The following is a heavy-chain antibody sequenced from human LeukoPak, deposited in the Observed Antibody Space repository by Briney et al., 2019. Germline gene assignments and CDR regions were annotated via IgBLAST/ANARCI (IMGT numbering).Heavy chain of an antibody. D-gene: IGHD6-13*01. CDR3: ARAAAGNYYYYYMDV. Sequence: GGSLRLSCAASGFTFSSYWMSWVRQAPGKGLEWVANIKQDGSEKYYVDSVKGRFTISRDNAKNSLYLQMNSLRAEDTAVYYCARAAAGNYYYYYMDVWGKGTTVTVSS. CDR2: IKQDGSEK. J-gene: IGHJ6*03. V-gene: IGHV3-7*01. CDR1: GFTFSSYW.